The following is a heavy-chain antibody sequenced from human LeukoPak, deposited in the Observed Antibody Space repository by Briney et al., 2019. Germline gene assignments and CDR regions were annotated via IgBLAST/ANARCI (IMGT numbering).Heavy chain of an antibody. CDR3: TRLGWGSSGWYVDY. V-gene: IGHV3-73*01. D-gene: IGHD6-19*01. CDR2: IRSKANSYAT. J-gene: IGHJ4*02. Sequence: GGSLRLSCAASGFTFSGSAMHWVRQASGKGLEWVGRIRSKANSYATAYAASVKGRFTISRDDSKNTAYLQMNSLKTEDTAVYYCTRLGWGSSGWYVDYWGQGTLVTVSS. CDR1: GFTFSGSA.